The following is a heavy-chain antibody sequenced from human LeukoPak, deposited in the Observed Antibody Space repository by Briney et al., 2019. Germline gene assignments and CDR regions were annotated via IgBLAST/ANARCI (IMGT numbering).Heavy chain of an antibody. J-gene: IGHJ4*02. CDR2: IGGSGGST. V-gene: IGHV3-23*01. CDR1: GFTFSSYA. Sequence: GGSLRLSCAAPGFTFSSYAMSWVRQAPGKGLEWVSGIGGSGGSTYYADSVKGRFTISRDNSKNTVYLQMSSLRAEDTAVYYCAKARQWELPSFDYWGQGTLVTVSS. D-gene: IGHD1-26*01. CDR3: AKARQWELPSFDY.